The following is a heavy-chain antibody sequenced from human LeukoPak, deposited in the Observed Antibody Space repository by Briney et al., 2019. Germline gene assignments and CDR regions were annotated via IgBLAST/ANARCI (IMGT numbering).Heavy chain of an antibody. J-gene: IGHJ6*02. D-gene: IGHD2-2*01. V-gene: IGHV1-46*01. CDR3: ARDGIVVVPAARASYYYGMDV. CDR1: GYTFTSYY. Sequence: ASVKVSCKASGYTFTSYYMHWVRQAPGQGLGWMGIINPSGGSTSYAQKFQGRVTMTRDTSTSTVYMELSSLRSEDTAVYYCARDGIVVVPAARASYYYGMDVWGQGTTVTVSS. CDR2: INPSGGST.